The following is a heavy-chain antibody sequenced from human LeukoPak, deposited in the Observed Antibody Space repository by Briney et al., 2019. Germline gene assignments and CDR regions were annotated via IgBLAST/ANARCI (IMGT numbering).Heavy chain of an antibody. Sequence: GGSVKVSCKASVGTFSRYAISWVRQAPGQGVEWMGRIIPIFGTANYVQKFHGRVTHTTDESTSTAYMELSSLRSEDTAVYYCAARGYSTSPLEYWGQGPLVTVSS. CDR2: IIPIFGTA. V-gene: IGHV1-69*05. CDR3: AARGYSTSPLEY. J-gene: IGHJ4*02. CDR1: VGTFSRYA. D-gene: IGHD3-22*01.